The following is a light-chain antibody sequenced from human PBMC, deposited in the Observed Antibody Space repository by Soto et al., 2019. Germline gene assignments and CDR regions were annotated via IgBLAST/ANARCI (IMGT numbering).Light chain of an antibody. CDR1: SSDVGGYNY. CDR2: DVS. J-gene: IGLJ2*01. V-gene: IGLV2-14*03. Sequence: QSALTQPASVSGSPGQSITISCTGTSSDVGGYNYVSWYQQHPGKAPKVMIYDVSKRPSGISNRFSGSKSGNTASLTISGLQVEDEADYYCCSYTSGSTRVVFGGGTKLTVL. CDR3: CSYTSGSTRVV.